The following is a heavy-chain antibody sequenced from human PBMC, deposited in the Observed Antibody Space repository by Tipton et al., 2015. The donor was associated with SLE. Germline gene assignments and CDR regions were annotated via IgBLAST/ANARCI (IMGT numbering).Heavy chain of an antibody. V-gene: IGHV3-7*01. Sequence: GSLRLSCAASGFTFSNYWMTWVRQAPGKGLEWVANIKKDGSQKFYVDSVKGRFTISRDNAKDTLYLQMNSLTAEDTAVYYCARDLGLEQWPEVWFDSWGQGTLVTVSS. CDR2: IKKDGSQK. CDR3: ARDLGLEQWPEVWFDS. J-gene: IGHJ5*01. CDR1: GFTFSNYW. D-gene: IGHD6-19*01.